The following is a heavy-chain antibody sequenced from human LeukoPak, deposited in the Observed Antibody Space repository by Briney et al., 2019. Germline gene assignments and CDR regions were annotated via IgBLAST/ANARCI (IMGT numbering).Heavy chain of an antibody. J-gene: IGHJ5*02. CDR3: ARDTEYQLLQNYFDA. CDR2: VNPSSGGP. D-gene: IGHD2-2*01. Sequence: GPSVKLSCKASGYSFTGHYIHGVRQAPGQGLERVGGVNPSSGGPDYAQQSKGRATETRDTSISTAYMELSRLTADDTAVYYCARDTEYQLLQNYFDAWGQGTLVIVSS. CDR1: GYSFTGHY. V-gene: IGHV1-2*02.